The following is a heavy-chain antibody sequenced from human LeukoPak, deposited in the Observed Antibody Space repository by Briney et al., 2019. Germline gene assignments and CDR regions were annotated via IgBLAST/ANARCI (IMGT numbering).Heavy chain of an antibody. D-gene: IGHD3-10*01. Sequence: GESLKISCKGSGYTFTTYWIGWVRQMPGKGLEWMGITYPGDSDTRYSPSFQGQVTISVDKSISTASLQWSSLKASDTAMYYCARAPFGSGSYKDYWGQGTLVTVSS. CDR3: ARAPFGSGSYKDY. J-gene: IGHJ4*02. CDR1: GYTFTTYW. V-gene: IGHV5-51*01. CDR2: TYPGDSDT.